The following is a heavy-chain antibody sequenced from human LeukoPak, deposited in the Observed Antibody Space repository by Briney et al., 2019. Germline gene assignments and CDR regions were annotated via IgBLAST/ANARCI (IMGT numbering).Heavy chain of an antibody. CDR2: IWYDGSNK. D-gene: IGHD2-21*01. V-gene: IGHV3-33*01. J-gene: IGHJ4*02. CDR1: GFTFSSYG. CDR3: ARVRYCGGDCHYFDY. Sequence: GGSLRLSCAASGFTFSSYGMHWVRQAPGKGLEWVAVIWYDGSNKYYADSVKGRFTISRDNSKNTLYLQMNSLRAEDTAVYYCARVRYCGGDCHYFDYWGQGTLVTVSS.